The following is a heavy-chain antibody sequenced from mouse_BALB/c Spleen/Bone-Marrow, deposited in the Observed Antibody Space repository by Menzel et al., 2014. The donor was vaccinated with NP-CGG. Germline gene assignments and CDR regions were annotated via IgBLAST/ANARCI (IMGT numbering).Heavy chain of an antibody. CDR2: INPDSRTI. V-gene: IGHV4-1*02. CDR3: ARGNYYGNLDY. J-gene: IGHJ2*01. Sequence: EVKLMESGGGLVQPGGSLKLSCAASGFDFSRHWMSWVRQAPGKGLQWIGEINPDSRTINYAPSLKAKFIISRDNAINTLYLQMSKVRSDDTALYYCARGNYYGNLDYWGQGTTLTVSS. D-gene: IGHD2-1*01. CDR1: GFDFSRHW.